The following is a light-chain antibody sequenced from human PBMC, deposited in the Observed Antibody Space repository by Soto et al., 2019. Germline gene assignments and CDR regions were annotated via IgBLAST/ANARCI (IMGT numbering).Light chain of an antibody. CDR1: QGISSY. V-gene: IGKV1-8*01. Sequence: AIQLTQSPSSLSGSVGDRVTITFRASQGISSYLAWYQQKPGKAPKLLIYAASTLQSGVPSRFSGSGSGTDFTLTISCLQSEDFATYYCQQYYSYPRTFGQGTKV. CDR2: AAS. CDR3: QQYYSYPRT. J-gene: IGKJ1*01.